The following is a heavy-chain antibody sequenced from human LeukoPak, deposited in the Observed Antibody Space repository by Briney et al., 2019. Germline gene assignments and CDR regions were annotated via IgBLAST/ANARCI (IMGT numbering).Heavy chain of an antibody. V-gene: IGHV3-23*01. CDR2: ISGSGGST. Sequence: GGSLRLSCAASGFTFSSYAMSWVRQAPGKGLEWVSAISGSGGSTYYADSVKGRFTISRDNSKNTLYLQMNSLRAEDTAVYYCARDRRGVVVVPAGGVSGERLYYYYYMDVWGKGTTVTISS. CDR3: ARDRRGVVVVPAGGVSGERLYYYYYMDV. J-gene: IGHJ6*03. D-gene: IGHD2-2*01. CDR1: GFTFSSYA.